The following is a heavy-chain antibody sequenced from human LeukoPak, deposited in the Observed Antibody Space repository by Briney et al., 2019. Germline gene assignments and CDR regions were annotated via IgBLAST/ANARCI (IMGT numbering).Heavy chain of an antibody. V-gene: IGHV3-74*01. CDR3: ARLYGSGSYYGGISPYRP. CDR1: GFTFSSYW. CDR2: INSDGSST. D-gene: IGHD3-10*01. Sequence: GGSLRLSCAGSGFTFSSYWMHWVRQAPGKGLVWVSRINSDGSSTSYADSVKGRFTISRDNAKTTLYLQMNSLRAEDTAVYYCARLYGSGSYYGGISPYRPWGQGTLVTVSS. J-gene: IGHJ4*02.